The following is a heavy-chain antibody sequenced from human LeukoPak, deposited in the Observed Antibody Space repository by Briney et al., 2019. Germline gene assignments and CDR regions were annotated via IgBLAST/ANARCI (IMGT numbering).Heavy chain of an antibody. CDR3: AKSDCSSTSCHTIDY. CDR2: ISGSGGST. J-gene: IGHJ4*02. V-gene: IGHV3-23*01. D-gene: IGHD2-2*02. CDR1: GFTFSSHA. Sequence: GGSLRLSCAASGFTFSSHAMSWVRQAPGKGLEWVSAISGSGGSTYYADSVKGRFTISRDNSKNTLYLQMNSLRAEDTAVYYCAKSDCSSTSCHTIDYWGQGTLVTVSS.